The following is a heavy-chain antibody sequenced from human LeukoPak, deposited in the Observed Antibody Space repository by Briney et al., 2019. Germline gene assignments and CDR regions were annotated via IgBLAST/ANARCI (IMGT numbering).Heavy chain of an antibody. CDR1: GGSISSSSYY. CDR3: ASERTDIVVVPAAISYFDY. J-gene: IGHJ4*02. Sequence: SETLSLTFTGSGGSISSSSYYWGWIRQPPGNRLEWIGSIYYSGSTYYNPSLKSRVTISVDTSKNQFSLKLSSVTAADTAVYYCASERTDIVVVPAAISYFDYWGQGTLVTVSS. V-gene: IGHV4-39*07. CDR2: IYYSGST. D-gene: IGHD2-2*01.